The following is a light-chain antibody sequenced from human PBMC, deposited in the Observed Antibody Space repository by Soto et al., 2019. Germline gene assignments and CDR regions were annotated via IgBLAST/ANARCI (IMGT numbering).Light chain of an antibody. CDR3: SSYSSSSVRDV. J-gene: IGLJ1*01. V-gene: IGLV2-14*01. CDR1: SSDVGSYDF. Sequence: QSVLTQPASVSGSPGQSITLSCTGTSSDVGSYDFVSWYQQHPVKAPKLLIYDGSNRPSGVSARFSGSKSDNTASLTISGLQEADDADYFCSSYSSSSVRDVFGSGTKLTVL. CDR2: DGS.